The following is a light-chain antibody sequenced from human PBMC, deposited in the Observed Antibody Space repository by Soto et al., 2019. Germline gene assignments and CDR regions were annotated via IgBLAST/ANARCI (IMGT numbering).Light chain of an antibody. CDR1: QGIRKD. CDR2: HAS. V-gene: IGKV1-5*01. CDR3: QQYNSYS. Sequence: DMQMTQSPSSLSASVGDRVTITCRASQGIRKDLAWYQQKPGTAPKLLIYHASTLESGVPSRFSGSGSGTEFTLTISSLQPDDFATYYCQQYNSYSFGQGTKVDIK. J-gene: IGKJ1*01.